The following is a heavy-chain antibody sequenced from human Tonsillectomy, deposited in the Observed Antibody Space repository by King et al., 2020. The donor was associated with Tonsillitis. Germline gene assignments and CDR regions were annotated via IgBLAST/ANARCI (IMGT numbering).Heavy chain of an antibody. V-gene: IGHV3-23*04. CDR3: AKDGSWDDFWSGYNWFDP. CDR1: GFTFSSYA. CDR2: MSGSCGST. D-gene: IGHD3-3*01. J-gene: IGHJ5*02. Sequence: VQLVESGGGLVQPGGSLRLSCAASGFTFSSYAMSWVRQAPGKGLEWVSAMSGSCGSTYYADSVKGRFTISRDNSKNTRYLQMNSLRAEDTAVYYCAKDGSWDDFWSGYNWFDPWGQGTLVTVSS.